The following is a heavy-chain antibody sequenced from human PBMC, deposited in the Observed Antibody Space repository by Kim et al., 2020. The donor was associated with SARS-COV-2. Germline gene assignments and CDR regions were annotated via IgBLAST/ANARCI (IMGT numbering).Heavy chain of an antibody. V-gene: IGHV3-30*18. Sequence: GGSLRLSCAASGFNFSSHVMHWVRQAPGKGLEWVAVTSYDEKSKYYADSVKGRFTISRDNSKNVLYLQMNSVRGEETAVYYCAKESDAFDIWGQGTMVTV. CDR2: TSYDEKSK. CDR3: AKESDAFDI. J-gene: IGHJ3*02. CDR1: GFNFSSHV.